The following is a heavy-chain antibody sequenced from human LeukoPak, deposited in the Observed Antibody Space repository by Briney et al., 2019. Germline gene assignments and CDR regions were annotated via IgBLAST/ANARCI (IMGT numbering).Heavy chain of an antibody. V-gene: IGHV3-23*01. J-gene: IGHJ4*02. CDR2: ISGSGGST. CDR3: ARVRVGSGYYFDY. Sequence: GGSLRLSCAASGFTFSSYAMSWVRQAPGKGLEWVSAISGSGGSTYYADSVKGRFTISRDNSKNSLYLQMNSLRAEDTALYHCARVRVGSGYYFDYWGQGTLVTVSS. D-gene: IGHD3-3*01. CDR1: GFTFSSYA.